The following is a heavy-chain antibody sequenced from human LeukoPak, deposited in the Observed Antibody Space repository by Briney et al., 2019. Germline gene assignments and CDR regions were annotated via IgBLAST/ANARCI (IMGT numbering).Heavy chain of an antibody. V-gene: IGHV4-34*01. CDR3: AREREVVAAAVRDGFDY. D-gene: IGHD2-2*02. CDR1: GESFSNYY. Sequence: SETLSLTCAVYGESFSNYYWSWLRQPPGKGLEWIGEINHSGSTSYNPSLTSRVIISVDTSKNQFSLKLSSVTAADTAVYYCAREREVVAAAVRDGFDYGGQGTLVTVS. CDR2: INHSGST. J-gene: IGHJ4*02.